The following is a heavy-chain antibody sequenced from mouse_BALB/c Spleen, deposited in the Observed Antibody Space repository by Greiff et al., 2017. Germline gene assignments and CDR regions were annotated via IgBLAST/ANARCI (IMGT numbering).Heavy chain of an antibody. CDR1: GYAFTNYW. Sequence: QVQLQQSGAELVRPGTSVKISCKASGYAFTNYWLGWVKQRPGHGLEWIGDIYPGSGNTYYNEKFKGKATLTADKSSSTAYMQLSSLTSEDSAVYFCARGGSYYRYDGVGPFAYWGQGTLVTVSA. J-gene: IGHJ3*01. V-gene: IGHV1-63*01. D-gene: IGHD2-14*01. CDR3: ARGGSYYRYDGVGPFAY. CDR2: IYPGSGNT.